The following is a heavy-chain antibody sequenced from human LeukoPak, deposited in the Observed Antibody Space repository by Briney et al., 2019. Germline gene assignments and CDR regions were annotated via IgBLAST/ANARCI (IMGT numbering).Heavy chain of an antibody. J-gene: IGHJ6*02. V-gene: IGHV6-1*01. Sequence: SQTLSLTCVISGDSVSSSLVAWNWIRQSPSRGLEWLGRTYYRSKWYNDYAIFVKGRIAINADTSKNQFSLQLESMTPEDTAVYYCARDPAGMDVWGQGTTVTVSS. CDR3: ARDPAGMDV. CDR2: TYYRSKWYN. CDR1: GDSVSSSLVA.